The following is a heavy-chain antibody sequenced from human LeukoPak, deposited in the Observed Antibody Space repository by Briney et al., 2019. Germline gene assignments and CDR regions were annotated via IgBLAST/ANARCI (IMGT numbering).Heavy chain of an antibody. CDR1: GYTFINYD. D-gene: IGHD3-10*01. J-gene: IGHJ4*02. V-gene: IGHV1-8*01. CDR3: TRGRGGTIVRGYMDY. CDR2: MNSNSGNT. Sequence: VASAKVSCKASGYTFINYDIMWVRQATGQGLEWMGWMNSNSGNTGYAQKFQGRVTMTRDTSMSTAYMELSSLRFEDTAVYYCTRGRGGTIVRGYMDYWGQGTLVTVSS.